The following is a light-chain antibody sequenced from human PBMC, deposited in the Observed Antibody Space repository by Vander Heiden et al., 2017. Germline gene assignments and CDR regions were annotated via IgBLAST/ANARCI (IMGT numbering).Light chain of an antibody. CDR3: QQSYSTPRT. V-gene: IGKV1-39*01. Sequence: DIQMTKSPSSLSASVGDRVTITCRASQSISSYLNWYQQKPGKAPKLLIYAAFSLQSGVPSRFSGSGSGTDFTLTISSLQPEDFATYYCQQSYSTPRTFGQGTKLEIK. CDR1: QSISSY. J-gene: IGKJ2*01. CDR2: AAF.